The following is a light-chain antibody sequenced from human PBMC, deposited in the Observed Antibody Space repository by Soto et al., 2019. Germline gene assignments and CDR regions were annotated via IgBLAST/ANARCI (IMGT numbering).Light chain of an antibody. CDR1: QTLTNN. CDR2: GAY. Sequence: EIVLTQSPATLSVSPGERATLSCRASQTLTNNLAWYQQKPGQAPRLLIYGAYNRSTGIPARFSGSGSGTEFTLTNSSLQSEDFGIYYCQQYDNWPPAFGQGTKVEVK. J-gene: IGKJ1*01. V-gene: IGKV3-15*01. CDR3: QQYDNWPPA.